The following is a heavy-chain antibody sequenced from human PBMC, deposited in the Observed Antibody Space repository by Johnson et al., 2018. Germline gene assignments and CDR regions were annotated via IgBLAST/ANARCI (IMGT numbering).Heavy chain of an antibody. CDR1: AYIVTQLS. J-gene: IGHJ6*03. CDR3: AKDDSFYPRDHMDV. V-gene: IGHV1-24*01. CDR2: FDPEHGET. Sequence: QVQLVQSGAEVRKPGASVKVSCKVSAYIVTQLSMHWVRHVPGKGLEWMGTFDPEHGETIYAQGFQGRVTMTEDTSTNTAHMELSSLKSDDTAVYHCAKDDSFYPRDHMDVWGKGTTVTVSS. D-gene: IGHD3-22*01.